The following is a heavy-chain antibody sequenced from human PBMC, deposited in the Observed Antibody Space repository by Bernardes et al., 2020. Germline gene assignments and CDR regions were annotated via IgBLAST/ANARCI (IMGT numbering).Heavy chain of an antibody. V-gene: IGHV4-34*01. CDR2: INHSGST. CDR1: GGSFSGYY. CDR3: ARGGGLLEWLFDGYYFDY. J-gene: IGHJ4*02. D-gene: IGHD3-3*01. Sequence: SETLSLTCAVYGGSFSGYYWSWIRQPPGKGLEWIGEINHSGSTNYNPSLKSRVTISVDTSKNQFSLKLSSVTAADTAVYYCARGGGLLEWLFDGYYFDYWGQGTLVTVSS.